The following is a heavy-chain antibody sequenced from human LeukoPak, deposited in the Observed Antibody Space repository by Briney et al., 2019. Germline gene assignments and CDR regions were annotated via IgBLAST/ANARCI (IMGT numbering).Heavy chain of an antibody. V-gene: IGHV4-59*12. Sequence: PSETLSLTCTVSGGSISSYYWSWIRQPPGKGLEWIGYIYYSGSTNYNPSLKSRVTISVDTSKNQFSLKLSSVTAADTAVYYCARGDGEGYFDYWGQGTLVTVSS. D-gene: IGHD3-10*01. CDR1: GGSISSYY. CDR3: ARGDGEGYFDY. J-gene: IGHJ4*02. CDR2: IYYSGST.